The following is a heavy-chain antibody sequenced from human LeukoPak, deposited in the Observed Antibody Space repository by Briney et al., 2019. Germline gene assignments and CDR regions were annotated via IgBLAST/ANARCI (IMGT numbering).Heavy chain of an antibody. CDR2: IYYSGST. D-gene: IGHD5-18*01. V-gene: IGHV4-59*08. CDR3: ARRAYSYGYSFDY. J-gene: IGHJ4*02. CDR1: GGSISSYY. Sequence: SETLSLTCTVSGGSISSYYWSWLRQPPGKGLEWLGYIYYSGSTNYNPSLKSRVTISVDTSKNQFTLKLSSVTAADTAVYYCARRAYSYGYSFDYWGQGTLVTVSS.